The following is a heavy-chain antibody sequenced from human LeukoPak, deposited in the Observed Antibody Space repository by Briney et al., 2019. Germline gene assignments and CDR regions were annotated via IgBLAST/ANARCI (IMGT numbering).Heavy chain of an antibody. CDR1: GGTFSSYA. CDR2: IIPILGTA. CDR3: AREIDYGDGIYYYYGMDV. J-gene: IGHJ6*04. Sequence: SVKVSCKASGGTFSSYAISWVRQAPGQGLEWMGGIIPILGTANYAQKFQGRVTITADESTSTAYMELSSLRSEDTAVYYCAREIDYGDGIYYYYGMDVWGKGTTVTVSS. D-gene: IGHD4-17*01. V-gene: IGHV1-69*13.